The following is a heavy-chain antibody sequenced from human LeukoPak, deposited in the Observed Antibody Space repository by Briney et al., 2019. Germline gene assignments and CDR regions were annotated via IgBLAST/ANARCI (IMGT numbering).Heavy chain of an antibody. V-gene: IGHV3-13*01. J-gene: IGHJ3*02. D-gene: IGHD5/OR15-5a*01. CDR2: IGIRDGT. Sequence: PGGSLRLSCAASGFTFRDYDMHWVRQVPGRGLEWVSAIGIRDGTHYPDSVKGRFTISRENAKNSLYLQMNTLRDGDTAMYYCIRGGIRVSGIDAFDIWGQGTMVTVSS. CDR3: IRGGIRVSGIDAFDI. CDR1: GFTFRDYD.